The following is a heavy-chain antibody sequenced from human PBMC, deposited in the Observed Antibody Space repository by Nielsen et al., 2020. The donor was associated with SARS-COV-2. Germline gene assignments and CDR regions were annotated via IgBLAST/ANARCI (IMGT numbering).Heavy chain of an antibody. CDR2: INPSGGST. CDR1: GYTFTSYY. V-gene: IGHV1-46*01. Sequence: ASVKVSCKASGYTFTSYYMHWVRQAPGQGLEWMGIINPSGGSTSYAQKFQGRVTMTRDTSTSTVYMELSSLRSEDTAVYYCARVRTTGTTLSWFDPWGQGTLVTASS. J-gene: IGHJ5*02. CDR3: ARVRTTGTTLSWFDP. D-gene: IGHD1-1*01.